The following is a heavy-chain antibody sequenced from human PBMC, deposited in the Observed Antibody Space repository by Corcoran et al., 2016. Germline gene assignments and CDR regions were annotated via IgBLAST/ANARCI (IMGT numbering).Heavy chain of an antibody. D-gene: IGHD3-3*01. CDR3: ARGREYDFWSGYYTPTNYWYGMDV. J-gene: IGHJ6*02. Sequence: EVQLVESGGGLIQPGGSLRLSCAASGFTVSSNYMSWVRQAPGKGLEWVSVIYSGGSTYYADSVKGRFTISRDNSKNTLYLQMNSLRAEETAVYYCARGREYDFWSGYYTPTNYWYGMDVWGQGTTVTVSS. CDR1: GFTVSSNY. CDR2: IYSGGST. V-gene: IGHV3-53*01.